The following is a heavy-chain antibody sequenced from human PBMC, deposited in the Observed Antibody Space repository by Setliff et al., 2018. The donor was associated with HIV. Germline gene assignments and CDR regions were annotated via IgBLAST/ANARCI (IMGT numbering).Heavy chain of an antibody. V-gene: IGHV4-39*01. CDR1: GGSISSSGYY. CDR2: IYNSGSR. CDR3: AKSDTTSDSGAPFYMDF. Sequence: SETLSLTCTVSGGSISSSGYYWGWIRQPPGEGLEWVGSIYNSGSRYYNPSLNSRVTISVDTSKNQFSLKLSSVTAADTAVYYCAKSDTTSDSGAPFYMDFWGPGTLVTVSS. D-gene: IGHD1-26*01. J-gene: IGHJ4*02.